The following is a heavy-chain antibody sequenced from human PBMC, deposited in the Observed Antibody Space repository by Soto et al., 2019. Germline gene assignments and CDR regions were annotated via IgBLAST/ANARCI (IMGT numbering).Heavy chain of an antibody. CDR2: ISGSGGST. CDR3: AKTPFWSGYERLDY. V-gene: IGHV3-23*01. Sequence: PGGSLRLSCAASGFTFSSYAMSWVRQAPGKGLEWVSAISGSGGSTYYADSVKGRFTISRDNSKNTLYLQMNSLRAEDTAVYYCAKTPFWSGYERLDYWGQGTLVTVSS. CDR1: GFTFSSYA. D-gene: IGHD3-3*01. J-gene: IGHJ4*02.